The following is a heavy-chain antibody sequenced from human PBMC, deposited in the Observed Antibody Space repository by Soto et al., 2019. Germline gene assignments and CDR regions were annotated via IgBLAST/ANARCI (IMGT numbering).Heavy chain of an antibody. V-gene: IGHV3-21*01. J-gene: IGHJ5*02. Sequence: GGSLTLSCAASGFTFSSYSMNWVRQAPGEGLEWVSSISSSSSYIYYADSVKGRFTISRDNAKNSLYLQMNSLRAEDTAVYYCCPGSWFDPWGQGTLVTVSS. D-gene: IGHD3-10*01. CDR3: CPGSWFDP. CDR1: GFTFSSYS. CDR2: ISSSSSYI.